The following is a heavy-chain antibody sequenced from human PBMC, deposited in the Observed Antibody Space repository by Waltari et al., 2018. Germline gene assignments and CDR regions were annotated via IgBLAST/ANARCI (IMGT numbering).Heavy chain of an antibody. CDR2: IIPIFGTA. V-gene: IGHV1-69*12. CDR1: GCTFTIYA. D-gene: IGHD3-16*01. J-gene: IGHJ3*02. Sequence: QVPLVQSVAVVNTPASSVKVSCKASGCTFTIYATSLVRQSPGQGLEWMGGIIPIFGTASYAKKFQGRVTITADESTSTAYMELSSLRSEDTAVYYCARALYQARPTNAFDIWGQGTMVTVSS. CDR3: ARALYQARPTNAFDI.